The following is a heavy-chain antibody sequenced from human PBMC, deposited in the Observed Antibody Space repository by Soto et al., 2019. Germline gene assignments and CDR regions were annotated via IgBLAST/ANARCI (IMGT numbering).Heavy chain of an antibody. Sequence: TATLSLTCAVYGGSFSGYYWSWIRQPPGKGLEWIGEINHSGSTNYNPSLKSRVTISVDTSKNQFSLKLSSVTAADTAVYYCARDRPLLRYFDWPQGYYYYMDVWAKGPRSPSP. CDR3: ARDRPLLRYFDWPQGYYYYMDV. V-gene: IGHV4-34*01. CDR1: GGSFSGYY. D-gene: IGHD3-9*01. J-gene: IGHJ6*03. CDR2: INHSGST.